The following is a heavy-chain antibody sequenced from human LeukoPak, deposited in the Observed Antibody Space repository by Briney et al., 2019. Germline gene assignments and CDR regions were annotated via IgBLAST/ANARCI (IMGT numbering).Heavy chain of an antibody. D-gene: IGHD7-27*01. V-gene: IGHV1-8*01. CDR2: MSPNSGDT. Sequence: ASVKVSCKASGYTFTNYDFNWVRQATGQRPEWMGWMSPNSGDTGYAQKFQDRVTMTRNTSISTAYMELSSLRSDDTAVYYCARGPPNWGYDYWGPGTLVTVSS. CDR3: ARGPPNWGYDY. CDR1: GYTFTNYD. J-gene: IGHJ4*02.